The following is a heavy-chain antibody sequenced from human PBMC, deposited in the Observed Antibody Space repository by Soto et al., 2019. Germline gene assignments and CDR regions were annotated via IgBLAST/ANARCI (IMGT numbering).Heavy chain of an antibody. CDR3: TRPGDADYELRDEVFDT. J-gene: IGHJ3*02. CDR1: GFAFSNYW. Sequence: EVQLVESGGGLVQPGGSLRLSCAASGFAFSNYWIHWVRQAPGKGLVCVSRMNSDGTSTSYADSVRGRFTISRDNAKNTLYLQMNSLRAENTAVDYCTRPGDADYELRDEVFDTWGQGTMVTVSS. CDR2: MNSDGTST. V-gene: IGHV3-74*01. D-gene: IGHD4-17*01.